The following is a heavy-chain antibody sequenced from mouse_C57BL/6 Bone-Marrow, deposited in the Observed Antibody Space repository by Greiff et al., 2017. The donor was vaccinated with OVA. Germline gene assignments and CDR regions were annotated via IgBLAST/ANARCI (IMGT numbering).Heavy chain of an antibody. V-gene: IGHV1-64*01. D-gene: IGHD1-1*01. CDR3: ARGGYGSSSYWYFDA. Sequence: QVLLQQPGAELVKPGASVKLSCKASGYTFTSYWMHWVKQRPGQGLEWIGMIHPNSGSTNYNEKFKSKATLTVDKSSSTAYMQLSSLTSEDSAVYYCARGGYGSSSYWYFDAWGTGTTVTVSS. J-gene: IGHJ1*03. CDR1: GYTFTSYW. CDR2: IHPNSGST.